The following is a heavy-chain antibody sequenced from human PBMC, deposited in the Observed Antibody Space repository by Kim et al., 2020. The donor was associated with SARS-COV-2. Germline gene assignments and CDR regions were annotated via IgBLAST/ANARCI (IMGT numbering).Heavy chain of an antibody. J-gene: IGHJ4*02. CDR1: GFTFSSYS. Sequence: GGSLRLSCAASGFTFSSYSMNWVRQAPGKGLEWVSYISSSSSTIYYADSVKGRFTISRDNAKNSLYLQMNSLRAEDTAVYYCARDSLLVGAYYWGQGTLVTVSS. D-gene: IGHD1-26*01. CDR2: ISSSSSTI. V-gene: IGHV3-48*04. CDR3: ARDSLLVGAYY.